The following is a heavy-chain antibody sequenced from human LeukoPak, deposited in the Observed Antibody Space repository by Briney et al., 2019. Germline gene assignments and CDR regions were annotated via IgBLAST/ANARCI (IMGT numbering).Heavy chain of an antibody. Sequence: SQTLSLTCAISGDSLSNNNVAWNWIRQSPSRGLEWLGRTYYRPKFNTDYAVSAKSRIAINSDTSKNQFSLQLNSVTPEDTGVYYFAGGSHSSFDYWAQGPLVTVSS. D-gene: IGHD3-16*01. CDR2: TYYRPKFNT. CDR1: GDSLSNNNVA. J-gene: IGHJ4*02. V-gene: IGHV6-1*01. CDR3: AGGSHSSFDY.